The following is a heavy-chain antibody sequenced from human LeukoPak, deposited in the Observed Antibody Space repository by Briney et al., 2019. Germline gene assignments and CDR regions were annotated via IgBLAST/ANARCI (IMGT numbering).Heavy chain of an antibody. CDR1: GFTFSSYG. J-gene: IGHJ4*02. V-gene: IGHV3-30*19. Sequence: GGSLRLSCAASGFTFSSYGMHWVRQAPGKGLEWVAVIWYDGSNKYYADSVKGRSTISRDNSKNTLYLQMNSLRAEDTAVYYCARDPRTGTTGYFDYWGQGTLVTVSS. D-gene: IGHD1-7*01. CDR3: ARDPRTGTTGYFDY. CDR2: IWYDGSNK.